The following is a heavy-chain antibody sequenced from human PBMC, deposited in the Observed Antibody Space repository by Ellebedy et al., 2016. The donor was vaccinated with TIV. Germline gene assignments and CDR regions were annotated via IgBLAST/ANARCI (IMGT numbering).Heavy chain of an antibody. CDR2: IYYSGRT. V-gene: IGHV4-39*01. CDR1: GGSISSSSYY. Sequence: SETLSLXXTVSGGSISSSSYYWGWIRQPPGKGLEWIGSIYYSGRTYYNPSLKSRVIISVDTFKNQFSLRLSSVTAADTAVYYCARLAYSSSSRDYYYGMDVWGQGTTVTVSS. CDR3: ARLAYSSSSRDYYYGMDV. J-gene: IGHJ6*02. D-gene: IGHD6-6*01.